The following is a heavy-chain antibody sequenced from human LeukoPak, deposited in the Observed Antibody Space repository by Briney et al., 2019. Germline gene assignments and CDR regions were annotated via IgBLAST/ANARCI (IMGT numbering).Heavy chain of an antibody. CDR1: GGSISSGGYY. D-gene: IGHD2-2*01. V-gene: IGHV4-31*03. J-gene: IGHJ4*02. CDR3: ARAVDCSSTSCYAAGVDY. Sequence: PSQTLSLTCTVSGGSISSGGYYWSWLRQHPGKGLEWIGYIYYSGSTYYNPSLKSRVTISVDTSKNQFSLKLSSVAAADTAVYYCARAVDCSSTSCYAAGVDYWGQGTLVTVSS. CDR2: IYYSGST.